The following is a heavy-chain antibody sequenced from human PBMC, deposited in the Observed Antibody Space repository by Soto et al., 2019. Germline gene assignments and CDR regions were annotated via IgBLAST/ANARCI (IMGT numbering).Heavy chain of an antibody. CDR2: IVVGTGNT. D-gene: IGHD3-9*01. V-gene: IGHV1-58*01. J-gene: IGHJ6*02. CDR1: GFPLSNSA. CDR3: ATNTPGTGWIKSYHYYGMDL. Sequence: AVKVSCKASGFPLSNSAVQWVRQARGQRLEWIGRIVVGTGNTDYAQKFQGRVTITRDMSTRTAYMELSSLRSEDTAVYYCATNTPGTGWIKSYHYYGMDLWGQGTTVTVSS.